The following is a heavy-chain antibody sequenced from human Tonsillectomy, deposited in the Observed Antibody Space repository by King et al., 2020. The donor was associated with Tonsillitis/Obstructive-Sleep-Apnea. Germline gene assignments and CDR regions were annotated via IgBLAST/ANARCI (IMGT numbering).Heavy chain of an antibody. D-gene: IGHD3-10*01. V-gene: IGHV4-59*01. J-gene: IGHJ3*02. CDR1: GGSISSSY. CDR3: ARGIRGDNDAFDI. Sequence: QLQESGPGLVKPSEPLSLPCTVSGGSISSSYWSWIRQPPGKGLEGIGYIYYRGSTNYNPSRYIRITRSVETPKNQFSLKLCSVTAADTAVYYCARGIRGDNDAFDIWGQGTMVTVSS. CDR2: IYYRGST.